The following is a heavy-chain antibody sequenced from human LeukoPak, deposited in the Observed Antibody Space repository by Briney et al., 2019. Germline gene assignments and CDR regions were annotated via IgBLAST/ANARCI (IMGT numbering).Heavy chain of an antibody. CDR2: IYTSGST. Sequence: SETLSLTCTVSGGSISSYYWSWIRQPAGKGLEWIGRIYTSGSTNYNPSLKSRVTMSVDTSKNQFSLKLSSVTAADTAIYYCARDRGGSSWSNDAFDIWGQGTTVTVSS. V-gene: IGHV4-4*07. CDR3: ARDRGGSSWSNDAFDI. CDR1: GGSISSYY. J-gene: IGHJ3*02. D-gene: IGHD6-13*01.